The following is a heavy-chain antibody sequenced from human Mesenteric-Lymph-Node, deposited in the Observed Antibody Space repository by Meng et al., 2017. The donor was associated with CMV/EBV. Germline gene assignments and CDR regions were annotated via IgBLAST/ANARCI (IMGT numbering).Heavy chain of an antibody. CDR3: ARSPCSSVNCYITPYNYHGMEV. CDR2: INPNTGDA. J-gene: IGHJ6*02. D-gene: IGHD2-2*02. CDR1: Y. V-gene: IGHV1-2*02. Sequence: YIHWVRQAPGQGLEWMGWINPNTGDADYAQHFQGRVTLTRDTSTSTAYMELSSLTSDDTAVYYCARSPCSSVNCYITPYNYHGMEVWGRGTTVTVSS.